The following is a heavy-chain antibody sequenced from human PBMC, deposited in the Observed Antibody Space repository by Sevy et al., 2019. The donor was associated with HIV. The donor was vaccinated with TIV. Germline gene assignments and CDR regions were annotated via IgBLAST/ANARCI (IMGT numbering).Heavy chain of an antibody. V-gene: IGHV1-69*13. CDR1: GGTFSSYS. Sequence: ASVKVSCKASGGTFSSYSISWVRQAPGQGLEWMGGITRIFGTSNYAQKFQGRVTITAAESMSTAYMELGSLRSEDTAVYYCAFGGGYQLLANYYFAMDVWGQGTTVTVSS. J-gene: IGHJ6*02. D-gene: IGHD2-2*01. CDR2: ITRIFGTS. CDR3: AFGGGYQLLANYYFAMDV.